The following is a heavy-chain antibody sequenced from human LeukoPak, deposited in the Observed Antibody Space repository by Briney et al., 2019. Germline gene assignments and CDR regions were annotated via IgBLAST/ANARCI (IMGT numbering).Heavy chain of an antibody. CDR1: GYSFTGYY. D-gene: IGHD3-10*01. CDR3: ARDHEPMGAYYYYMDV. CDR2: INPNSGGT. J-gene: IGHJ6*03. V-gene: IGHV1-2*02. Sequence: ASVKVSCKASGYSFTGYYIHWVRQAPGQGLEWMGWINPNSGGTNYAQKFQGRVIMTRDTSISTAYMELSRLRSDDTAVYYCARDHEPMGAYYYYMDVWGKGTTVTVSS.